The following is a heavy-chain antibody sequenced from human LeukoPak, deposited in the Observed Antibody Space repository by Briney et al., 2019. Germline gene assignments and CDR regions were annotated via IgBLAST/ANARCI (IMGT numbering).Heavy chain of an antibody. D-gene: IGHD1-14*01. CDR1: GFTFSSYS. CDR2: ISSSSTI. J-gene: IGHJ2*01. Sequence: PGGSLRLSCAASGFTFSSYSMNWVRQAPGKGLEWVSYISSSSTIYYADPVKGRFTISRDNAKNSLYLQMNSLRAEDTAVYYCARDSGIWYFDLWGRGTLVTVSS. V-gene: IGHV3-48*01. CDR3: ARDSGIWYFDL.